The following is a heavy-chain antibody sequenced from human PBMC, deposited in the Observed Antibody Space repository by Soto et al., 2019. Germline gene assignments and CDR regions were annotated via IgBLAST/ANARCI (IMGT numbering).Heavy chain of an antibody. J-gene: IGHJ4*02. CDR3: TRCRKGKTNGSGY. V-gene: IGHV3-23*01. D-gene: IGHD1-26*01. CDR1: GFIFSDYA. CDR2: ISGSGGST. Sequence: PGGSLRLSCAASGFIFSDYAMTWVRQAPGKGLEWVSGISGSGGSTYYADSVKGRFTISRDSPKSSLYLQMNSLRAEDTAVYYCTRCRKGKTNGSGYWGQGSLVTVSS.